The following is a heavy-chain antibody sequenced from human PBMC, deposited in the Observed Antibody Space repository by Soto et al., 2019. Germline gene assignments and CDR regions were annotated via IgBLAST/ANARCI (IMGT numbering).Heavy chain of an antibody. CDR3: ARDRAAYYYGSGPFDP. CDR2: ISYDGSNK. Sequence: QVQLVESGGGVVQPGRSLRLSCAASGFTFSSYAMHWVRQAPGKGLEWVAVISYDGSNKYYADSVKGRFTMSRDNSKNTLYLQMNSLRAEDTAVYYCARDRAAYYYGSGPFDPWGQGTLVTVSS. J-gene: IGHJ5*02. CDR1: GFTFSSYA. D-gene: IGHD3-10*01. V-gene: IGHV3-30-3*01.